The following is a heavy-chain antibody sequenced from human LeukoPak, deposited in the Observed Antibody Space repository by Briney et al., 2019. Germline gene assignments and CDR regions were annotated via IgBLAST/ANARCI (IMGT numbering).Heavy chain of an antibody. D-gene: IGHD3-10*01. Sequence: GASVKVSCKASGYTFTGYYIHWVRQAPGQGLEWMGWMNPNSGNTGYAQKFQGRVTMTRNTSISTAYMELSSLRSEDTAVYYCARTSGEKDAFDIWGQGTMVTVSS. J-gene: IGHJ3*02. V-gene: IGHV1-8*02. CDR1: GYTFTGYY. CDR2: MNPNSGNT. CDR3: ARTSGEKDAFDI.